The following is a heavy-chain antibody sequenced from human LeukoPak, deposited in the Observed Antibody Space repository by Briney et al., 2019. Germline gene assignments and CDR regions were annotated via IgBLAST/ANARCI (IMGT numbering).Heavy chain of an antibody. CDR2: FYYSGST. CDR1: GDSISNSNYY. Sequence: SETLSLTCTVSGDSISNSNYYWGWIRQPPGKGLEWIGSFYYSGSTYYNPSLKSRVTISVDTSKNQFSLKLSSVTAADTAVYYCARDFDPWSPRYEGGTTGHWPIPTGFDPWGQGTLVTVSS. D-gene: IGHD4-17*01. J-gene: IGHJ5*02. CDR3: ARDFDPWSPRYEGGTTGHWPIPTGFDP. V-gene: IGHV4-39*07.